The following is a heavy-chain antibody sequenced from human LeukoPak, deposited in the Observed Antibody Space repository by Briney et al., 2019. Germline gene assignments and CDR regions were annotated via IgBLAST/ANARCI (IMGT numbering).Heavy chain of an antibody. V-gene: IGHV1-2*02. CDR1: GYIFTGHY. CDR2: INPNSGGT. CDR3: ARDGEYCGSTSCYGGNWFDS. D-gene: IGHD2-2*01. J-gene: IGHJ5*01. Sequence: ASVKVSCKASGYIFTGHYIHWVRQAPGQGLEWMGWINPNSGGTNYAQKFKGRVTMTRDTSINTAYMELSRLRSDDTAVYYCARDGEYCGSTSCYGGNWFDSWGQGTLVTVSS.